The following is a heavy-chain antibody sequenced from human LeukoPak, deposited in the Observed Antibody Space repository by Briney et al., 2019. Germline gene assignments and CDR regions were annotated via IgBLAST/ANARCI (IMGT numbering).Heavy chain of an antibody. J-gene: IGHJ4*02. CDR1: GGTFSSYA. CDR2: IIPIFGTA. D-gene: IGHD6-6*01. V-gene: IGHV1-69*05. CDR3: ARVAGIAARGEAYYFDY. Sequence: GASVKVSCKASGGTFSSYAISWVRQAPGQGLEWMGGIIPIFGTANYAQKFQGRVTITTDKSTSTAYMELSSLRSEDTAVYYCARVAGIAARGEAYYFDYWGQGTLVTVSS.